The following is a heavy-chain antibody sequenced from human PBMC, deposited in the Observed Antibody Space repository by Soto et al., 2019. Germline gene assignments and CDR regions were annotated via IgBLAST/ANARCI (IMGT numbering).Heavy chain of an antibody. J-gene: IGHJ6*02. CDR1: GGTFSSYA. CDR2: IIPIFGTA. CDR3: ARTSRSSSWYGAYYYYYGMDV. D-gene: IGHD6-13*01. Sequence: SVKVSCKASGGTFSSYAISWVRQAPGQGIEWMGGIIPIFGTANYAQKFQGRVTITADESTSTAYIELSSLRSEDTAVYYCARTSRSSSWYGAYYYYYGMDVWGQGTTVTVSS. V-gene: IGHV1-69*13.